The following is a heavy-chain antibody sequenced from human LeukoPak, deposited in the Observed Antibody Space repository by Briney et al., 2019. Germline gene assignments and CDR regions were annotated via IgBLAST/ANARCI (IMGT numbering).Heavy chain of an antibody. CDR2: INPNSGGT. Sequence: RASVKVSCKASGYTFTGYYMHWVRQAPGQGLEWMGWINPNSGGTNYAQKFQGRVTMTRGTSISTAYMELSRLRSDGTAVYYCARGVTMVLNWFDPWGQGTLVTVSS. CDR3: ARGVTMVLNWFDP. CDR1: GYTFTGYY. D-gene: IGHD3-10*01. V-gene: IGHV1-2*02. J-gene: IGHJ5*02.